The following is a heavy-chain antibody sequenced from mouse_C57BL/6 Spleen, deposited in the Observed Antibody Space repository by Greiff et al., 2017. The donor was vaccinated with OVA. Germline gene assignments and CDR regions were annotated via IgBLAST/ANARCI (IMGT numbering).Heavy chain of an antibody. Sequence: EVKVVESGPELVKPGASVKIPCKASGYTFTDYNMDWVKQSHGKSLEWIGDINPNNGGTIYNQKFKGKATLTVDKSSSTAYMELRSLTSEDTAVYYCARRGLAYWGQGTLVTVSA. V-gene: IGHV1-18*01. CDR2: INPNNGGT. CDR3: ARRGLAY. J-gene: IGHJ3*01. CDR1: GYTFTDYN.